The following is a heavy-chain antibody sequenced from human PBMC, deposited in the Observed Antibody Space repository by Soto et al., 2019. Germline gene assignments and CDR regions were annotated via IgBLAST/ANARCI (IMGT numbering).Heavy chain of an antibody. CDR2: IYYSGST. J-gene: IGHJ5*02. V-gene: IGHV4-30-4*01. CDR1: GGSISSGDYY. CDR3: ARATFGERDNWFDP. Sequence: SETLSLTCTVSGGSISSGDYYWSWIRQPPGKGLEWIGYIYYSGSTYYNPSLKSRVTISVDTSKNQFSLKLRSVTAADTAVYYCARATFGERDNWFDPWGQGTLVTVSS. D-gene: IGHD3-16*01.